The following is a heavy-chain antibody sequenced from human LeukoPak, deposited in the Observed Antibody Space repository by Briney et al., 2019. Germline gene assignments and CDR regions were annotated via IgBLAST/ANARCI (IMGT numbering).Heavy chain of an antibody. J-gene: IGHJ6*02. CDR3: ARGNYYAMDV. CDR1: GFTFSSYE. CDR2: INSDGITT. Sequence: GGSLRLSCAASGFTFSSYEMNWVRQAPGKGLVWVSRINSDGITTNYADSVKGRFTISRDNAKNTLFLQMNSLRAEDTAVYYCARGNYYAMDVWGQGTTVTVSS. V-gene: IGHV3-74*01.